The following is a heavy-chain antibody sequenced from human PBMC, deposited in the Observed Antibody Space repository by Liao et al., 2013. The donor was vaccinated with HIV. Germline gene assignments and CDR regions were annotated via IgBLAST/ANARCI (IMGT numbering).Heavy chain of an antibody. D-gene: IGHD2-15*01. CDR2: IYYSGRT. CDR1: GGSISSTGHY. J-gene: IGHJ5*02. Sequence: QVQLQESGPGLVKPSETLFLTCTVSGGSISSTGHYWGWIRQPPGKGLEWIGNIYYSGRTNYSPSLKSRLTISVDTSKNLFSLWLTSXAAADTAVYFCARGNPRFCSGGTCYSVYDAWGQGNLVTVSS. CDR3: ARGNPRFCSGGTCYSVYDA. V-gene: IGHV4-39*07.